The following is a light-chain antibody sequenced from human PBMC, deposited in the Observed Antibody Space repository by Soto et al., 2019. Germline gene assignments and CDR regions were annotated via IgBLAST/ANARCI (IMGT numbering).Light chain of an antibody. V-gene: IGKV3-15*01. CDR3: QQYNDWPAA. Sequence: EKVMPQSPATLSVSPGARATLSCRASQSVGSNLAGYQQKPGQAPRFLMYEAPTRATGGPDRFSGRGYGRKFTLTISSLQSEDFAIYSCQQYNDWPAAFGQGTKVDIK. J-gene: IGKJ1*01. CDR2: EAP. CDR1: QSVGSN.